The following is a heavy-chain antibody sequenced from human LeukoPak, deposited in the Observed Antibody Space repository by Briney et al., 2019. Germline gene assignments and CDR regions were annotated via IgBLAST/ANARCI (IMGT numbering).Heavy chain of an antibody. Sequence: GGSLRLSCAASGFTFSSCAMSWVRQAPGKGLEWVSAISGSGGSTYYADSVKGRFTISRDNSKNTLYLQMNSLRAEDTAVYYCASLPMIVVVITLDYWGQGTLVTVSS. V-gene: IGHV3-23*01. D-gene: IGHD3-22*01. CDR2: ISGSGGST. CDR3: ASLPMIVVVITLDY. CDR1: GFTFSSCA. J-gene: IGHJ4*02.